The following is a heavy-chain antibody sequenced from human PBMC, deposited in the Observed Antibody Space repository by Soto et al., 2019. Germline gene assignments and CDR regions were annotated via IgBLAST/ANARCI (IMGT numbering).Heavy chain of an antibody. Sequence: PVGSLRLSCASSGCTFSSYAMSWVRQSPGKWLEWVSAISGSGGSTYYADSVKGRFTISRDNSKNTLYLQMNSLRAEDTAVYYCAKAPVLWFGESNQADFDYWGQGTLGIVSS. J-gene: IGHJ4*02. CDR3: AKAPVLWFGESNQADFDY. D-gene: IGHD3-10*01. CDR2: ISGSGGST. CDR1: GCTFSSYA. V-gene: IGHV3-23*01.